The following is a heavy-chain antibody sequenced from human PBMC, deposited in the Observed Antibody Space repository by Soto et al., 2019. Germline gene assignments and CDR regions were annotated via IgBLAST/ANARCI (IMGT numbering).Heavy chain of an antibody. CDR2: ISSSSSTI. CDR3: ASVPWLVQTYYYYYYMDV. Sequence: GGSLRLSCAASGFTFSSYSMNWVRQAPGKGLEWVSYISSSSSTIYYADSVKGRFTISRDNAKNSLYLQMNSLRAEETAVYYCASVPWLVQTYYYYYYMDVWGKGTTVTVSS. V-gene: IGHV3-48*01. J-gene: IGHJ6*03. CDR1: GFTFSSYS. D-gene: IGHD6-19*01.